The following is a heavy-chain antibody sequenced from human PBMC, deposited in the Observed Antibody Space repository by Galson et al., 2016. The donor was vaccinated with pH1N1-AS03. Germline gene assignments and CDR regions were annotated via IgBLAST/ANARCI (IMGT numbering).Heavy chain of an antibody. J-gene: IGHJ6*02. Sequence: SVKVSCKASEFTSPTSAVQWVRQARGQRLEWLAWIVVGSGDTKYAQKFRERLTIIRDMSTRTAYMELSSLRSEDTAVYYCARDPRGPCTSATCPTTYYFGMDVWGQGTTVIVSS. CDR1: EFTSPTSA. CDR3: ARDPRGPCTSATCPTTYYFGMDV. CDR2: IVVGSGDT. V-gene: IGHV1-58*01. D-gene: IGHD2-2*01.